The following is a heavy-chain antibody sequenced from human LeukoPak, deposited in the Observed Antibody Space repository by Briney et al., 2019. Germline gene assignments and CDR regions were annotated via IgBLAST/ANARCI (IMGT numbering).Heavy chain of an antibody. CDR3: ARDRIAYYDILTGSDAFDI. Sequence: SETLSLTCTVSGYSINSGYYWGWIRQPPGKGLEWIGSIYHSGSTYYNPSLKSRVTISVDTSKNQFSLKLSSVTAADTAVYYCARDRIAYYDILTGSDAFDIWGQGTMVTVSS. CDR1: GYSINSGYY. V-gene: IGHV4-38-2*02. J-gene: IGHJ3*02. D-gene: IGHD3-9*01. CDR2: IYHSGST.